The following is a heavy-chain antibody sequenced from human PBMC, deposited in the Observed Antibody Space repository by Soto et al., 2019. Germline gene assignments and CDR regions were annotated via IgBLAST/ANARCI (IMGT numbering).Heavy chain of an antibody. V-gene: IGHV4-39*01. Sequence: PETLCVRYTVSGGLTSTSSYYLCWFRQPPGKGLEWIGSIYYSGSTYYNPSLKSRVTISVDTSKNQFSLKLSSVTAADTAVYYCARLLRHHYFGMDVWGQGTTVT. CDR2: IYYSGST. CDR3: ARLLRHHYFGMDV. D-gene: IGHD5-12*01. CDR1: GGLTSTSSYY. J-gene: IGHJ6*02.